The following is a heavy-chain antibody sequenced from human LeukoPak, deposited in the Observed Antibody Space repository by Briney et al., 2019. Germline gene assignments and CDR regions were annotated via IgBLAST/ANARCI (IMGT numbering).Heavy chain of an antibody. Sequence: GGSLRLSCAGSGFTFSSYAMTWVRQAPGKGLEWVSTISGSGGSTYYADSVKGRFTISRDNSKNTLYVQMNSLRAEDAAVYYCASARYYSGGSGYYNHYFDYWGQGTLVTVSS. D-gene: IGHD3-22*01. V-gene: IGHV3-23*01. CDR2: ISGSGGST. CDR3: ASARYYSGGSGYYNHYFDY. J-gene: IGHJ4*02. CDR1: GFTFSSYA.